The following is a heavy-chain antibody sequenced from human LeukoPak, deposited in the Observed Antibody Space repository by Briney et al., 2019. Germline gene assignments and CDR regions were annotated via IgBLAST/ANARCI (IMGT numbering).Heavy chain of an antibody. D-gene: IGHD1-1*01. V-gene: IGHV1-18*01. CDR1: RDTFTSYG. CDR3: ARYVERGGNWFDP. CDR2: ISAYNGTT. J-gene: IGHJ5*02. Sequence: ATVKLSWEASRDTFTSYGMCRVREASGHGGKRIWWISAYNGTTSYAQKLQGRVTMTPDTSTSTAYMELRSLRSDDTAVYYCARYVERGGNWFDPWGQGTLVTVSS.